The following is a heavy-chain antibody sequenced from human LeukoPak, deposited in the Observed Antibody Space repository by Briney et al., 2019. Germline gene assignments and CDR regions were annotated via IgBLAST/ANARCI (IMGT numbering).Heavy chain of an antibody. CDR2: IIPIFGTA. Sequence: ASVKVSCKASGGTFSSYAISWVRQAPGQGLEWMGGIIPIFGTANYAQKLQGRVTMTTDTSTSTAYMELRSLRSDDTAVYYCARDQSSSWYWYYFDYWGQGTLVTVSS. CDR3: ARDQSSSWYWYYFDY. J-gene: IGHJ4*02. D-gene: IGHD6-13*01. V-gene: IGHV1-69*05. CDR1: GGTFSSYA.